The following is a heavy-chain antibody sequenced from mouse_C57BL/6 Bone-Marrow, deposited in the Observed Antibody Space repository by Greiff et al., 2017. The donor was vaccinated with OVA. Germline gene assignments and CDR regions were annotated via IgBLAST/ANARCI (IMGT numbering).Heavy chain of an antibody. J-gene: IGHJ4*01. Sequence: EVQLQQSGPELVKPGASVKISCKASGYTFTDYYMNWVKQSHGKSLEWIGDINPNNGGTSYNQKFKGKATLTVDKSSSTAYMELRSLTSEDSAVYYCARDEVAPYYYAMDYWGQGTSVTVSS. D-gene: IGHD1-1*01. CDR3: ARDEVAPYYYAMDY. V-gene: IGHV1-26*01. CDR1: GYTFTDYY. CDR2: INPNNGGT.